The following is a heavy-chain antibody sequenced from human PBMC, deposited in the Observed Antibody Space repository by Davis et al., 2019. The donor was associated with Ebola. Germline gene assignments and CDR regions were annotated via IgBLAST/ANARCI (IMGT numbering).Heavy chain of an antibody. CDR2: MNPNSGNT. D-gene: IGHD1-14*01. Sequence: ASVKVSCKASEYSFTSYDINWVRQATGQGLEWMGRMNPNSGNTYYAQKFQGRVTMTRNTSTNTAYMELSGLTSEDTAVYYCARERAGTRFDPWGQGTLVTVSS. J-gene: IGHJ5*02. V-gene: IGHV1-8*01. CDR3: ARERAGTRFDP. CDR1: EYSFTSYD.